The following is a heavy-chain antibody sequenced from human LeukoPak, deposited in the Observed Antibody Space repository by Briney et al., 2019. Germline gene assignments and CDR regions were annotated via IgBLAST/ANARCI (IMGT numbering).Heavy chain of an antibody. CDR3: ASNTGTVFDY. CDR1: GDFITAYY. CDR2: VYYSGST. D-gene: IGHD7-27*01. J-gene: IGHJ4*02. Sequence: SETLSLTCTVSGDFITAYYWSWIRQPPGKGLEWIGYVYYSGSTEYNPSLRSRVTISLEMSKRQFSLNLTSVTAADTAVYYCASNTGTVFDYWGEGALVTVSS. V-gene: IGHV4-59*01.